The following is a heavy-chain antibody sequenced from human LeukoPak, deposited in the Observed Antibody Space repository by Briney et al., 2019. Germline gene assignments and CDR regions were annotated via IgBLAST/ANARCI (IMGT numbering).Heavy chain of an antibody. CDR2: LSGSGGSS. V-gene: IGHV3-23*01. CDR3: AKERTSEGYFDY. J-gene: IGHJ4*02. Sequence: PGGSLRLSCAASGFTVSTYAMSWVRQAPGKGLEWVSALSGSGGSSYYADSVRGRFTISRDNSKNTLYLQMNSLRADDTAVYYCAKERTSEGYFDYWGQGTLVTVSS. D-gene: IGHD1-1*01. CDR1: GFTVSTYA.